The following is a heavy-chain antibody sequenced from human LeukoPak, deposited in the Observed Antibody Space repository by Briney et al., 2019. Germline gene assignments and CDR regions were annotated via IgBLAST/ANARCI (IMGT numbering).Heavy chain of an antibody. CDR3: ARDLNDLLQNYRSTWYPADY. V-gene: IGHV3-74*01. Sequence: GGSLRLSCAASGFTFSTYWMNWVRQAPGKGLVWVSRVNNDGSSTSYADSVKGRFTISRDNTKNTLYLQMNSLRAEDTAVYYWARDLNDLLQNYRSTWYPADYWGQGTLVTVSS. J-gene: IGHJ4*02. CDR1: GFTFSTYW. CDR2: VNNDGSST. D-gene: IGHD6-13*01.